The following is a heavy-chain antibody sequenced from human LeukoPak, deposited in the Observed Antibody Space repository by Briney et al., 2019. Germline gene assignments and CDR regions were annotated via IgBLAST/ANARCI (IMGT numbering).Heavy chain of an antibody. D-gene: IGHD1-26*01. J-gene: IGHJ4*02. CDR3: ARLSGSPSKFDY. CDR2: IYYSGST. Sequence: GSLRLSCAASGFTFSSNYMSWIRQPPGKGLEWIGYIYYSGSTNYNPSLKSRVTISVDTSKNQFSLKLSSVTAADTAVYYCARLSGSPSKFDYWGQGTLVTVSS. V-gene: IGHV4-59*08. CDR1: GFTFSSNY.